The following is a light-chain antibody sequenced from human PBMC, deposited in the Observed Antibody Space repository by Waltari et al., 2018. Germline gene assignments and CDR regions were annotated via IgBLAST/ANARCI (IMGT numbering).Light chain of an antibody. J-gene: IGKJ2*01. V-gene: IGKV1-39*01. CDR3: QQSYSPPFT. CDR1: QNIDTY. Sequence: DIQMTQSPSPLSASVGDTVTVTCRASQNIDTYLNWYQHKPGAVPRPLISAASTLHRGVPTTFTGSGSGTDFTLTISSLRPDDSATYYCQQSYSPPFTFGQGTKLEIK. CDR2: AAS.